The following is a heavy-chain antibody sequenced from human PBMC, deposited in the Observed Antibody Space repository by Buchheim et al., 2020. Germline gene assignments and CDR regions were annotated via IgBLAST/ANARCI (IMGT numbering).Heavy chain of an antibody. CDR2: IWYDGSNK. J-gene: IGHJ4*02. CDR3: ARDEEEEFGYFDY. V-gene: IGHV3-33*01. Sequence: QVQLVESGGGVVQPGRSLKLSCAASGFTFSSYGMHWVREAPGKGLEWVAVIWYDGSNKYYADSVKGRFTISRDNSKNTLYLQMNGLRAEDTAVYYCARDEEEEFGYFDYWGQGTL. CDR1: GFTFSSYG. D-gene: IGHD3-16*01.